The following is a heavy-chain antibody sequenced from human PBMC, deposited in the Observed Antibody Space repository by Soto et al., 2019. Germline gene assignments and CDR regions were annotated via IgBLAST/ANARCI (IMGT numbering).Heavy chain of an antibody. CDR1: GFIFSRYT. J-gene: IGHJ4*02. CDR3: VRGWLRDPWMY. Sequence: EVQLVESGGGLVKPGGSLRLSCAASGFIFSRYTMNWVRQAPGKGLEWVSSISGSSTYIYYADSVKGRFTISRGNSLYLQMSSLRAEDMAVYYCVRGWLRDPWMYWGQGTLVTVSS. V-gene: IGHV3-21*01. D-gene: IGHD5-12*01. CDR2: ISGSSTYI.